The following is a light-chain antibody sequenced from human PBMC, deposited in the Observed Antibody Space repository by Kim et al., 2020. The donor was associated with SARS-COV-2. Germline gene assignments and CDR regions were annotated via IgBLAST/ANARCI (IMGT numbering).Light chain of an antibody. CDR2: DVS. V-gene: IGLV2-14*03. J-gene: IGLJ3*02. Sequence: PGQSFTMSCTGTSSDVGGFNYVSWYQQHPGKAPKLMIYDVSTRPSGVSDRFSGKSGNTASLTISGLQAEDEAVYYCSSYTSSISWVFGGGTQLTVL. CDR1: SSDVGGFNY. CDR3: SSYTSSISWV.